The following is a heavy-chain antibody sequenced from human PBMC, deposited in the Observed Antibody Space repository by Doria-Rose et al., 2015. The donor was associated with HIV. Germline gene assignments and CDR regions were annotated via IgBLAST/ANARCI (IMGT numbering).Heavy chain of an antibody. J-gene: IGHJ4*02. D-gene: IGHD6-13*01. CDR3: ARIKSSRWYHKYYFDF. CDR1: GVSLSSPGMG. Sequence: SGPVLVKPTETLTLTCTVSGVSLSSPGMGVSWIRQPPGKALEWLANMFSDDERSYITSLKSRLTISRSTSKSQVVLTMTDMDPVDTATYYCARIKSSRWYHKYYFDFWGQGTLVIVSA. V-gene: IGHV2-26*01. CDR2: MFSDDER.